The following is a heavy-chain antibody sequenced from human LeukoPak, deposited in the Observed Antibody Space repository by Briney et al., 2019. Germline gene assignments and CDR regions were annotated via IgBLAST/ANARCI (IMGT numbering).Heavy chain of an antibody. CDR1: GFTFTSYA. CDR2: INAGNGNT. V-gene: IGHV1-3*01. Sequence: TGGSLRLSCAASGFTFTSYAMHWVRQAPGQRLEWMGWINAGNGNTKYSQKFQGRVTITRDTSASTAYMELSSLRSEDTAVYYCARGIVGATRDPLSYWGQGTLVTVSS. D-gene: IGHD1-26*01. CDR3: ARGIVGATRDPLSY. J-gene: IGHJ4*02.